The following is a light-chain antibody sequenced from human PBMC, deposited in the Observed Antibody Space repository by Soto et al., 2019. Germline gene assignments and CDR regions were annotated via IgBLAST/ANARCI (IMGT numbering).Light chain of an antibody. V-gene: IGLV2-14*01. CDR2: EVS. CDR1: SSDVGGYKY. J-gene: IGLJ3*02. CDR3: SSFTSSNTVV. Sequence: QSVLTQPASVSGSPGQSITISCTGTSSDVGGYKYVSWYQQHPGKAPKLMIYEVSNRPSGVSNHFSGSKSDNTASLTISGLQAEDEADYYCSSFTSSNTVVFGGGTKLTVL.